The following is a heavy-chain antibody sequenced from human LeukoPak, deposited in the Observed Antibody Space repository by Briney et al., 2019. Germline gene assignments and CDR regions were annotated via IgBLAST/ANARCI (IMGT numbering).Heavy chain of an antibody. Sequence: ASVKVSCKAPGYTFTSYGISWVRQAPGQGLEWMGWISAYNGDTNYAQKLQGRVTMTTDTSTSTAYMELRSLRSDDTAVYYCARSRLFGWYFDLWGRGTLVTVSS. CDR2: ISAYNGDT. D-gene: IGHD3-16*01. V-gene: IGHV1-18*01. CDR1: GYTFTSYG. CDR3: ARSRLFGWYFDL. J-gene: IGHJ2*01.